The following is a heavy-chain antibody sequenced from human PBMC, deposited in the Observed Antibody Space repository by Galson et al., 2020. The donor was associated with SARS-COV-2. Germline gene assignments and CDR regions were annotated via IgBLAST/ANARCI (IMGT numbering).Heavy chain of an antibody. D-gene: IGHD3-22*01. CDR2: IYYTGIT. CDR1: GGSISRYL. V-gene: IGHV4-59*12. Sequence: SETLSLTCTVSGGSISRYLWSWIRQSPGKGLQWMGYIYYTGITNYNPSLEGRVTMSIDTPKYQFSLKLSSVTAADSALDFCAGVTNYHDGRRNPKHWIERWGQGTLVTVSS. CDR3: AGVTNYHDGRRNPKHWIER. J-gene: IGHJ4*02.